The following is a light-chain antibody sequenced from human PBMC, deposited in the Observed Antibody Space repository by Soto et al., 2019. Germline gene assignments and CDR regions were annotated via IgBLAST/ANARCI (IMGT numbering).Light chain of an antibody. V-gene: IGLV1-40*01. J-gene: IGLJ2*01. CDR2: GNI. CDR3: QSFDTSLSGSI. Sequence: QLVLTQPPSVSGAPGQRVTISCTGSSSNIGAGYDVHWYQQLPGTAPKLLIFGNINRPSGVPDRFSGSKSGTSASLAITGLQPEDEADYYCQSFDTSLSGSIFGGGTKLTVL. CDR1: SSNIGAGYD.